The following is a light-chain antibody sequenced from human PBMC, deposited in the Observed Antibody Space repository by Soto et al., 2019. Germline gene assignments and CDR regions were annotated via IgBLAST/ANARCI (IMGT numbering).Light chain of an antibody. CDR1: SYNIGSNT. J-gene: IGLJ2*01. CDR3: AAWDDSLNGVV. V-gene: IGLV1-44*01. CDR2: SNN. Sequence: QSVLTQPPSASGTPGQRVTISCSGSSYNIGSNTVNWYQQLPGTAPKLLIFSNNPRPSGVPDRFSGSKSGNSASLAISGLQSEDEADYYCAAWDDSLNGVVFGGGTKLTVL.